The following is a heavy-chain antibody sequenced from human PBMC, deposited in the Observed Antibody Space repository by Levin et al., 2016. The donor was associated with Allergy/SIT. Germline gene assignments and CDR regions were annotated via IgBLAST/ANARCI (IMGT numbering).Heavy chain of an antibody. J-gene: IGHJ4*02. Sequence: GESLKISCAASGFTFSTYNMNWVRQAPGKGLEWISYISLTSIIYYADSVKGRFTISRDDAKSSLYLQMNGLRAEDTAVYYCARDSYNWNAGLFDQWGQGTLVIVSS. D-gene: IGHD1-20*01. CDR3: ARDSYNWNAGLFDQ. CDR2: ISLTSII. V-gene: IGHV3-48*01. CDR1: GFTFSTYN.